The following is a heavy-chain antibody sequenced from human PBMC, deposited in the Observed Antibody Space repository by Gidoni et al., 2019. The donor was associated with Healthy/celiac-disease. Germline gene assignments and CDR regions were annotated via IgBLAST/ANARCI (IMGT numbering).Heavy chain of an antibody. Sequence: EVQLVESGGGVVRPGGSLRLSCAASGFPCDDYGMSWVSLAPGKGVEWVSGINWNGGSTGYADSVKGRFTIARDNAKNSLYLQMNSLRAEDTALYYCARDDGEGVDWFDYWGQGTLVTVSS. CDR3: ARDDGEGVDWFDY. D-gene: IGHD3-9*01. J-gene: IGHJ4*02. CDR2: INWNGGST. CDR1: GFPCDDYG. V-gene: IGHV3-20*04.